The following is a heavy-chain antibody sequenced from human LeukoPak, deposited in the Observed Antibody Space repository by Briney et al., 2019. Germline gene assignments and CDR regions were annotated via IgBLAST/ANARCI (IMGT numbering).Heavy chain of an antibody. J-gene: IGHJ4*02. CDR2: IYYSGST. Sequence: SETLSLTCTVSGGSIRSSSYYWGWIRQPPGKGLEWIGTIYYSGSTYYNPSLKSRVTISVDTSKNQFSLKLSSVTAADTAVYYCARDKREGSFDYWGQGTLVTVSS. CDR3: ARDKREGSFDY. V-gene: IGHV4-39*07. CDR1: GGSIRSSSYY. D-gene: IGHD1-26*01.